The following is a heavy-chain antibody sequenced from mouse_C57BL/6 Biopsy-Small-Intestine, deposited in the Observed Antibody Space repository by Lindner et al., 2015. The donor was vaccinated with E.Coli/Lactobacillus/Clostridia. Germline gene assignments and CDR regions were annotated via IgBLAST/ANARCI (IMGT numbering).Heavy chain of an antibody. CDR2: INPQTGFT. D-gene: IGHD2-3*01. V-gene: IGHV1-83*01. CDR1: GYTFTDYY. CDR3: ARGSFYDSSGFPMFDY. Sequence: SVKVSCKASGYTFTDYYMHWLRQVPGQGPKWVGRINPQTGFTAYAQKFEGRITLTKDTSVSTAYMELHRLTSADTATYFCARGSFYDSSGFPMFDYWGQGTLVTVSP. J-gene: IGHJ4*01.